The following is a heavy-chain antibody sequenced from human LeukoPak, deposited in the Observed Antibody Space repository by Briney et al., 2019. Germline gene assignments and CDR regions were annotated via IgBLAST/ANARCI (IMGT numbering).Heavy chain of an antibody. CDR1: GFTFSSYS. Sequence: GGSLRLSCTASGFTFSSYSMNWVRQSPGKGLEWLSYISSSSSSIYYADSVKGRFTISRDNAKNSLYLQMNSLRAEDTAVYYCVRPPHTADYYFDYWGQGTLVTVSS. CDR3: VRPPHTADYYFDY. J-gene: IGHJ4*02. V-gene: IGHV3-48*04. CDR2: ISSSSSSI. D-gene: IGHD5-18*01.